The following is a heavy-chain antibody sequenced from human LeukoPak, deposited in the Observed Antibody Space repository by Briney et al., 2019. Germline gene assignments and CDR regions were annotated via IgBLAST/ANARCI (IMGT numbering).Heavy chain of an antibody. V-gene: IGHV3-9*01. CDR3: AKHMRATNTYYFYGLDV. CDR2: ISWNSDST. D-gene: IGHD1-1*01. Sequence: GTSLRLSCAASGFNFDDYGMHWVRQPPGKGLEWVSSISWNSDSTVYADSVKGRFLISRDNAKNSLYLQMSSLRPEDTALYYCAKHMRATNTYYFYGLDVWGQGTLVTVSS. J-gene: IGHJ6*02. CDR1: GFNFDDYG.